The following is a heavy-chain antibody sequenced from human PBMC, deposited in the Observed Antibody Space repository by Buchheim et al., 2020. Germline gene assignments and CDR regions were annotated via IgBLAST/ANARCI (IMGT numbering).Heavy chain of an antibody. CDR1: GGSVSSGSYY. CDR3: AREDTIFGVVTNWFDP. Sequence: QVQLQESGPGLVKPSETLSLTCTVSGGSVSSGSYYWSWIRQPPGKGLEWIGYIYYSRSTNYNPSLKSRVTISVDTSKNQFSLKLSSVTAADTAVYYCAREDTIFGVVTNWFDPWGQGTL. CDR2: IYYSRST. D-gene: IGHD3-3*01. V-gene: IGHV4-61*01. J-gene: IGHJ5*02.